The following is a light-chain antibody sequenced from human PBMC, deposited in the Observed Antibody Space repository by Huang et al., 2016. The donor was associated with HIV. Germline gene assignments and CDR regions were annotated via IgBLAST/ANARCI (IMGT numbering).Light chain of an antibody. V-gene: IGKV3-15*01. CDR3: QQYNNWPPLLT. Sequence: EIVLTQSPATLSLSPGERAALSRRATQSIINNLAWDRQKAGQAPRLLIYGASTRATGSPARFRGSGSGTDFTLTISSQQSEDFAVYYCQQYNNWPPLLTFGGGTKVEIK. J-gene: IGKJ4*01. CDR2: GAS. CDR1: QSIINN.